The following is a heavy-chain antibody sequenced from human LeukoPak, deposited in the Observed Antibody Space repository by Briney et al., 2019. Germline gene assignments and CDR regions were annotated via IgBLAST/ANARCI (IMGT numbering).Heavy chain of an antibody. CDR2: ISSSSSYT. Sequence: GGSLRLSCAASGFTFSDYYMSWIRQAPGKGLEWVSYISSSSSYTNYADSVKGRLTISRDNARNSLYLQMNSLRAEDTAVYYCARTGYYYGMDVWGKGTTVTVSS. CDR1: GFTFSDYY. V-gene: IGHV3-11*06. CDR3: ARTGYYYGMDV. J-gene: IGHJ6*04.